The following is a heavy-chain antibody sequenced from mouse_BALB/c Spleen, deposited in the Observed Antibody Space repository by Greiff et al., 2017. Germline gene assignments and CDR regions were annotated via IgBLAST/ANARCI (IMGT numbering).Heavy chain of an antibody. CDR2: IDPANGNT. D-gene: IGHD2-1*01. CDR3: ASYGNHPAWFAY. V-gene: IGHV14-3*02. Sequence: DVKLQESGAELVKPGASVKLSCTASGFNIKDTYMHWVKQRPEQGLEWIGRIDPANGNTKYDPKFQGKATITADTSSNTAYLQLSSLTSEDTAVYYCASYGNHPAWFAYWGQGTLVTVSA. CDR1: GFNIKDTY. J-gene: IGHJ3*01.